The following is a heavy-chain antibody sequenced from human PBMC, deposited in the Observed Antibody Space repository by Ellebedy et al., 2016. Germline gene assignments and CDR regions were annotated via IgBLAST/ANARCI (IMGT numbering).Heavy chain of an antibody. J-gene: IGHJ5*02. CDR1: EASGYTFTGQS. Sequence: ASVKVSXKASEASGYTFTGQSMHWVRQAPGQGLEWMGRINPDSGDTKSAHNFQGRVTMTRDTSINTAYLELSRLRSDDTALYYCVRDVGVSARLDPWGQGTLVTVSS. D-gene: IGHD3-3*01. CDR3: VRDVGVSARLDP. V-gene: IGHV1-2*02. CDR2: INPDSGDT.